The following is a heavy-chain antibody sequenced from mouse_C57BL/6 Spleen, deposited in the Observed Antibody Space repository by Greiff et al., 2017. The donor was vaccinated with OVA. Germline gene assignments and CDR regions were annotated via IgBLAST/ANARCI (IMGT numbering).Heavy chain of an antibody. V-gene: IGHV1-15*01. CDR2: IDPETGGT. D-gene: IGHD1-1*01. J-gene: IGHJ2*01. Sequence: QVQLQQSGAELVRPGASVTLSCKASGYTFTDYEMHWVKQTPVHGLEWIGAIDPETGGTAYNQKFKGKAILTADKSSSTAYMELRGLTSEDSAVSYCTNYYGSSCEGYWGQGTTLTVSS. CDR3: TNYYGSSCEGY. CDR1: GYTFTDYE.